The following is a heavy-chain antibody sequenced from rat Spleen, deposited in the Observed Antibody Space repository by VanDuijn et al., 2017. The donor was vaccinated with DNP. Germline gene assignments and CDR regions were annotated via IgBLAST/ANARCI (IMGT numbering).Heavy chain of an antibody. CDR1: GFTFNNYG. Sequence: EVQLVESGGGFVQPGRSLKLSCAASGFTFNNYGMAWVRQAPTKGLEWVASISHDGGSTYYRDSVKGRFTVSRDNAERTLYLQMGSLTSEDTATYYCAAPDYDGTYYYPFAYWGQGTLVTVSS. V-gene: IGHV5S13*01. J-gene: IGHJ3*01. CDR2: ISHDGGST. CDR3: AAPDYDGTYYYPFAY. D-gene: IGHD1-12*02.